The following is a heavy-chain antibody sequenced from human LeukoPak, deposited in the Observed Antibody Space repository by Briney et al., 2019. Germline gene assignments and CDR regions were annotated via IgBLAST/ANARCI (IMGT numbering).Heavy chain of an antibody. V-gene: IGHV1-69*13. CDR1: GGTFSSYA. D-gene: IGHD3-3*01. J-gene: IGHJ6*02. CDR3: ARDPVRSEPYYDFCSGSEYGMDV. Sequence: SVKVSCKASGGTFSSYAISWVRQAPGQGLEWMGGIIPIFGTANYAQKFQGRVTITADESTSTAYMELSSLRSEDTAVYYCARDPVRSEPYYDFCSGSEYGMDVWGQATTVTVSS. CDR2: IIPIFGTA.